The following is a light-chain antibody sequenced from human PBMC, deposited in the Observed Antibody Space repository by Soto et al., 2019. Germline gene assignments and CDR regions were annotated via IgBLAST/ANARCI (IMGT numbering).Light chain of an antibody. J-gene: IGLJ2*01. V-gene: IGLV1-40*01. CDR2: GNS. Sequence: QSVLTQPPSVSGAPGQRVTISCTGSSSNIGAGHDVHWYQQLPGTAPKLLIYGNSNRPSGVPDRFSGSKSGTAASLAITGLQAEDEADYQCQSYDSLSSSVVFGGGTKLTVL. CDR1: SSNIGAGHD. CDR3: QSYDSLSSSVV.